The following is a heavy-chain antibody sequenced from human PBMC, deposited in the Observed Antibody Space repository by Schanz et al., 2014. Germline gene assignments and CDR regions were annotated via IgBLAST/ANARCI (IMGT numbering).Heavy chain of an antibody. V-gene: IGHV3-33*01. CDR2: IWYDGNNK. CDR1: GFTFSSYG. D-gene: IGHD6-19*01. J-gene: IGHJ6*02. CDR3: ARSYSSGWYPYYYGMDV. Sequence: QVQLVESGGGVVQPGRSLRLSCAASGFTFSSYGMHWVRQAPGKGLEWVAVIWYDGNNKFYADSVKGRFTISRDNSKNTLYLQMNSLRAEDTAVYYCARSYSSGWYPYYYGMDVWGQGTTVTVSS.